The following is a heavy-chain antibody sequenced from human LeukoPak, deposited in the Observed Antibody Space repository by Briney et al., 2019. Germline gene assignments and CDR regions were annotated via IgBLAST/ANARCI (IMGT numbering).Heavy chain of an antibody. CDR2: IRNKANIYTT. V-gene: IGHV3-72*01. CDR1: GFTFSDHY. D-gene: IGHD1-26*01. J-gene: IGHJ4*02. CDR3: ARAPNSGTLGEDY. Sequence: GGSLRLSCAASGFTFSDHYMDWVRQAPGKGLEWLGRIRNKANIYTTEYAASVKGRFTISRDDSKNSLYLQMNSLKTEDTAVYYCARAPNSGTLGEDYWGQGTLVTVSS.